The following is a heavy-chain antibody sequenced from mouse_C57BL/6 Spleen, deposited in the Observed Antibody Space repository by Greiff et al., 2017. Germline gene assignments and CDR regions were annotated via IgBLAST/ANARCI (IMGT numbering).Heavy chain of an antibody. CDR2: INPNNGGT. V-gene: IGHV1-22*01. CDR1: GYTFTDYN. CDR3: ARSLVVTPFDY. J-gene: IGHJ2*01. Sequence: EVQLQESGPELVKPGASVKMSCKASGYTFTDYNMHWVKQSHGKSLEWIGYINPNNGGTSSNQKFKGKATLTVNKSSSTAYMELRSLTSEDSAVYYCARSLVVTPFDYWGQGTTLTVSS. D-gene: IGHD2-2*01.